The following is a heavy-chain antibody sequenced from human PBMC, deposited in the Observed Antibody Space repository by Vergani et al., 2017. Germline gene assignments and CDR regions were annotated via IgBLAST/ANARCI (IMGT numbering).Heavy chain of an antibody. Sequence: QVQLVQSGAEVKKPGASVKVSCKASGYTFTGYYMHWVRQAPGQGLEWMGWINPNSGGTNYAQKFQGRVTMTRDTSISTAYMGLSRLGSDDAAVYYCARDLCSSTSCQSSGMDVWGQGTTVTVSS. D-gene: IGHD2-2*01. CDR1: GYTFTGYY. J-gene: IGHJ6*02. CDR2: INPNSGGT. V-gene: IGHV1-2*02. CDR3: ARDLCSSTSCQSSGMDV.